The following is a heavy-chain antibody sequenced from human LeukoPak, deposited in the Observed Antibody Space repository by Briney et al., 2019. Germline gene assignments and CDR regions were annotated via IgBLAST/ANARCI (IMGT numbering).Heavy chain of an antibody. J-gene: IGHJ5*02. Sequence: SQTLSLTCTVSGGSISSGDYYWSWIRQPPGKGLEWIGYIYYSGSTYYNPSLKSQVTISVDTSKNQFSLKLSSVTAADTAVYYCARRVVAATNWFDPWGQGTLVTVSS. V-gene: IGHV4-30-4*01. CDR1: GGSISSGDYY. CDR2: IYYSGST. CDR3: ARRVVAATNWFDP. D-gene: IGHD2-15*01.